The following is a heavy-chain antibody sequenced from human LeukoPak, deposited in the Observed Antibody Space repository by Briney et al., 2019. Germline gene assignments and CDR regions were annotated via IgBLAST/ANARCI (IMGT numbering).Heavy chain of an antibody. CDR1: GYTSTNYG. J-gene: IGHJ5*02. CDR2: ISVYNGNT. Sequence: ASVKVSCKASGYTSTNYGISWVRQAPGQGLEWMGWISVYNGNTNFAQKLQGRVTLTTDTSTGTAYMELRSLRSDDTAVYYCAGYYYDSSGYPRPWFDPWGQGTLVTVSP. CDR3: AGYYYDSSGYPRPWFDP. V-gene: IGHV1-18*01. D-gene: IGHD3-22*01.